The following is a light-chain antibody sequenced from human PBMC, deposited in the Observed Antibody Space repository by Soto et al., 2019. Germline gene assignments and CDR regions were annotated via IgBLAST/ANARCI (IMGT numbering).Light chain of an antibody. V-gene: IGLV2-11*01. J-gene: IGLJ3*02. CDR1: SSDVGTYDF. CDR2: DVN. CDR3: CSFAGSYTWV. Sequence: QSVLTQPRSVSGSPGQSVTISCTGTSSDVGTYDFVSWYQQHPGKVPNLIIFDVNKRPSGVPDRFAGSKSGNTASLTISGLQADDEANYHCCSFAGSYTWVFGGGTQLTVL.